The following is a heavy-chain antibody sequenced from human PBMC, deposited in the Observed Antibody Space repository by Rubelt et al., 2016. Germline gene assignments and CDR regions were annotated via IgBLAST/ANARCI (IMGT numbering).Heavy chain of an antibody. CDR2: IYYSGST. V-gene: IGHV4-59*12. CDR1: GGSISSYS. Sequence: QVQLQESGPGLVKLSETLSLTCTVSGGSISSYSWSWIRQPPGKGLEWIGSIYYSGSTYYNPSLKSRVTISVDTSKNQFSLKLSSVTAADTAVYYCARVVFSGSYFGGFDYWGQGTLVTVSS. D-gene: IGHD1-26*01. CDR3: ARVVFSGSYFGGFDY. J-gene: IGHJ4*02.